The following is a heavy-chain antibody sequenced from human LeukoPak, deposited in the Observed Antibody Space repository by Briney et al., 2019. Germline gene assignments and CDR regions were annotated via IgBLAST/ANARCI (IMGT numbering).Heavy chain of an antibody. CDR3: ARDSYGSDY. Sequence: GASVKVSCKASGYTFSYYHMHWVRQAPGQGLEWMGRIIPSGGSTTYAQKFQGRVTMTRDMSTNTVYMELSSLRSEDTAVYYCARDSYGSDYWGQGTLVTVSS. D-gene: IGHD3-16*01. CDR2: IIPSGGST. V-gene: IGHV1-46*01. CDR1: GYTFSYYH. J-gene: IGHJ4*02.